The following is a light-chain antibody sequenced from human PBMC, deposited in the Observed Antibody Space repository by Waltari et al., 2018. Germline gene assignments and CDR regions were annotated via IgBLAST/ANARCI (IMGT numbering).Light chain of an antibody. Sequence: DIQMTQSPPSLSASVGDRVTITCRASQSVEGYLNWYQQRPGSAPTLMIYSASALQRGVSSRFSGSGFWTEFSLTINGLQPEDFATYFCQQSATIPNTFGQGTRVQI. CDR1: QSVEGY. CDR2: SAS. CDR3: QQSATIPNT. J-gene: IGKJ2*01. V-gene: IGKV1-39*01.